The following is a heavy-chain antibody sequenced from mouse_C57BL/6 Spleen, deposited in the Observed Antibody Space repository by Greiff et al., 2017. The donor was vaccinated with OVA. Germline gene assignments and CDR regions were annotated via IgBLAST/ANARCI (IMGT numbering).Heavy chain of an antibody. CDR2: IYPGDGDP. D-gene: IGHD1-1*01. J-gene: IGHJ4*01. CDR3: AREDYGSIFYAMDY. V-gene: IGHV1-80*01. CDR1: GYAFSSYW. Sequence: VQLQQSGAELVKPGASVKISCKASGYAFSSYWMNWVKQRPGKGLEWIGQIYPGDGDPNYNGKFKGKATLTADKSSSTAYMQLSSLTSEDSAVYFCAREDYGSIFYAMDYWGQGTSVTVSS.